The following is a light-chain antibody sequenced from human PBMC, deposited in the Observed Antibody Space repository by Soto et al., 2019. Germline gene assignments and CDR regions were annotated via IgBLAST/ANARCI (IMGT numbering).Light chain of an antibody. V-gene: IGKV1-39*01. CDR2: AAS. J-gene: IGKJ1*01. Sequence: DVQMTQSPSSLSAFVGDRVTITCRASQSISSYLNWYQQKPGKAPNLLIYAASSLQSGVPSRISGSGSGTDFTLTISSLQPEDFATYHCQQSYTMPKTFGQGTKVDIK. CDR3: QQSYTMPKT. CDR1: QSISSY.